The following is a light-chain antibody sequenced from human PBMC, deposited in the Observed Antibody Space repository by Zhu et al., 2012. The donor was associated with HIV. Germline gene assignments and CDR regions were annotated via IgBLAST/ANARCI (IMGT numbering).Light chain of an antibody. CDR1: QSLDSR. CDR3: QQYGNSPYS. CDR2: GAF. J-gene: IGKJ2*03. V-gene: IGKV3-20*01. Sequence: EIVLTQSPGTLSVSPGERATLSCRAGQSLDSRLAWYQQKPGQAPRLLIYGAFRRATGIPDRFSGSGSGTDFTLTISRLEPEDFAVYYCQQYGNSPYSFGQGTKLEI.